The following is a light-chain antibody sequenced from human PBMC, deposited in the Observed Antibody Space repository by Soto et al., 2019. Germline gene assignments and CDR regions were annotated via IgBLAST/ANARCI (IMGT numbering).Light chain of an antibody. CDR2: GAS. CDR3: QQYDNWPWT. J-gene: IGKJ1*01. V-gene: IGKV3-15*01. Sequence: EIELTQSPATLSLSPGERATLSCRASQSISDTLAWYQQKPGQAPRLLIHGASTRAPGFPARFSGSGSGTDFTLTISSLQSEDFAVYYCQQYDNWPWTFGQGTKVDIK. CDR1: QSISDT.